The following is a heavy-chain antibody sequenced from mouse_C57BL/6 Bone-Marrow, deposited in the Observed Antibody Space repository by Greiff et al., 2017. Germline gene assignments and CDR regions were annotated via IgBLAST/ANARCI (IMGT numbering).Heavy chain of an antibody. J-gene: IGHJ2*01. CDR3: ARTGLDY. CDR2: IHPNGGNT. V-gene: IGHV1S130*01. CDR1: GYTFTSSC. Sequence: VQLQQPGSVLVRPGASLKLSCKASGYTFTSSCMPWAKQRPGQGLEWVGEIHPNGGNTYYPDKFKGRVTLTVDTSSSTGYVELSSLTSEDSAVYYGARTGLDYWGQGTTLTVSS. D-gene: IGHD4-1*01.